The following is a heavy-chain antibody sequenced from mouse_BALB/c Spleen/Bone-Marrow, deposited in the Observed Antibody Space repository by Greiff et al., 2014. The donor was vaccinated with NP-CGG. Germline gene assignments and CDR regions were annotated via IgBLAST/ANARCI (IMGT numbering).Heavy chain of an antibody. J-gene: IGHJ4*01. D-gene: IGHD1-1*01. CDR1: GYAFSSYW. V-gene: IGHV1-80*01. CDR3: ARSLYYGSSYPLYAMDY. CDR2: IYPGDGDT. Sequence: QVTLKVCGADLVRPGSSVKISCKASGYAFSSYWMNWVKQRPGQGLEWIGQIYPGDGDTNYNGKFKGKATLTADKSSSTAYMQLSSLTSEDSAVYFCARSLYYGSSYPLYAMDYWGQGTSVTVSS.